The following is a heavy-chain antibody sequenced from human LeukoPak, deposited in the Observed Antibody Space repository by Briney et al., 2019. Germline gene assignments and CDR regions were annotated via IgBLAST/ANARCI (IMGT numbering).Heavy chain of an antibody. Sequence: GRSLRLSRAASALTLSSYAVHSVRQAPGNGLERCSCITSDGCTRYSANSATRRFPISRDNAKTTLYLQMGSLRDEDMSVYYCARDEAGYSSEWGRGTLATVSS. CDR2: ITSDGCTR. CDR3: ARDEAGYSSE. D-gene: IGHD6-19*01. J-gene: IGHJ1*01. V-gene: IGHV3-64*01. CDR1: ALTLSSYA.